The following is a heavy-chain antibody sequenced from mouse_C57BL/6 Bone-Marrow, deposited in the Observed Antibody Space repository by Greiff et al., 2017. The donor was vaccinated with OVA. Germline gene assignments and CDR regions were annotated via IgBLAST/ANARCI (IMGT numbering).Heavy chain of an antibody. CDR1: GFSLTSYG. V-gene: IGHV2-2*01. Sequence: VMLVESGPGLVQPSQSLSITCTVSGFSLTSYGVHWVRQSPGKGLEWLGVIWSGGSTDYNAAFISRLSISKDNSKSQVFFKMNSLQADDTAIYYCARGDYYGSTDWYFDVWGTGTTVTVSS. CDR3: ARGDYYGSTDWYFDV. CDR2: IWSGGST. D-gene: IGHD1-1*01. J-gene: IGHJ1*03.